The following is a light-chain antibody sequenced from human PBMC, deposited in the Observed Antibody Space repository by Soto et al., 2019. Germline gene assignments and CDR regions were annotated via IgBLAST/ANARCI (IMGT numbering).Light chain of an antibody. Sequence: DIQMTQSPTSLSASVGERATIPCRASQSLTSSLNWFQQKPGKAPKLLIYAASSLQSGVPSRFSGGGSGTDFTLTISSLQPEDFATYYCLQSYSTPFTFGGGTKVEIK. J-gene: IGKJ4*01. V-gene: IGKV1-39*01. CDR3: LQSYSTPFT. CDR1: QSLTSS. CDR2: AAS.